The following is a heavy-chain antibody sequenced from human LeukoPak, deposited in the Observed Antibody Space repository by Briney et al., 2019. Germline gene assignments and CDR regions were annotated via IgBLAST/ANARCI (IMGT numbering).Heavy chain of an antibody. Sequence: GGSLRLSCAASGFTFSSYGMHWVRQAPGKGLEWVAFIRYDGSNKYYADSVKGRFTISGDTSKNTLYLQMNSLRAEDTAVYYCARTGIVGTATGVLDIWGQGTMVTV. CDR2: IRYDGSNK. D-gene: IGHD1-26*01. CDR3: ARTGIVGTATGVLDI. CDR1: GFTFSSYG. V-gene: IGHV3-30*02. J-gene: IGHJ3*02.